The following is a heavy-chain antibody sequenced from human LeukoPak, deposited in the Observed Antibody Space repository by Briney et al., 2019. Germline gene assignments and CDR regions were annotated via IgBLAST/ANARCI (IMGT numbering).Heavy chain of an antibody. CDR2: IYYSGST. V-gene: IGHV4-39*01. D-gene: IGHD3-10*01. CDR1: GASISSSSYY. J-gene: IGHJ4*02. CDR3: ARLPGYYGSGISYFDF. Sequence: SETLSLTCTVSGASISSSSYYWGWIRQPPGKGLEWIASIYYSGSTYYNPSLKSRVTISLDTSKNQFSLKLSSVTATDTAVYYCARLPGYYGSGISYFDFWGQGTLVTVSS.